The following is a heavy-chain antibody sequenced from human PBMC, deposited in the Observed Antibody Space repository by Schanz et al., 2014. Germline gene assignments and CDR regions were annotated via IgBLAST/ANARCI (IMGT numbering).Heavy chain of an antibody. CDR2: ISTSGTYM. V-gene: IGHV3-21*01. J-gene: IGHJ4*02. CDR3: VRVSFADPRLYRGIDREIDS. D-gene: IGHD3-10*01. Sequence: EVQLLESGGGLVEPGGSLRLSCATSGFSLDIFAVSWVRQAPGRGLEWVSSISTSGTYMYIADSLKGRLTISRYDAKKTMYLQMNNLRAEDTAVDYCVRVSFADPRLYRGIDREIDSWGQGTLVNVSS. CDR1: GFSLDIFA.